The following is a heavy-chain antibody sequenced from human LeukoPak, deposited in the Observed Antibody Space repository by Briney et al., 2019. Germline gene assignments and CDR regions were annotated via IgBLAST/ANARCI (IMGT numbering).Heavy chain of an antibody. V-gene: IGHV3-48*04. CDR3: ARVRYDSGWYDY. J-gene: IGHJ4*02. D-gene: IGHD6-19*01. CDR2: ITTGGSST. Sequence: GGSLRLSGVASGFTFSAYAMAWVRQAPGKGLECVSHITTGGSSTFHADSVKGRFTISRDNAKNSLYLQMNSLRGEDAAEYYCARVRYDSGWYDYWGQGALVTVSS. CDR1: GFTFSAYA.